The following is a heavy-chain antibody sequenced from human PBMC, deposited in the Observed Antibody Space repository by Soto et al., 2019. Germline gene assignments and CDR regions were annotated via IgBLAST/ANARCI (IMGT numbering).Heavy chain of an antibody. CDR3: ARDLRSSGWVSVLYY. V-gene: IGHV1-3*01. J-gene: IGHJ4*02. CDR2: INAGNGNT. D-gene: IGHD6-19*01. Sequence: ASVKVSCKACGYTFTSYAMHWVRQAPGQRLEWMGWINAGNGNTKYSQKFQGRVTITRDTSASTAYMELSSLRSEDTAVYYCARDLRSSGWVSVLYYWGQGTLVTVSS. CDR1: GYTFTSYA.